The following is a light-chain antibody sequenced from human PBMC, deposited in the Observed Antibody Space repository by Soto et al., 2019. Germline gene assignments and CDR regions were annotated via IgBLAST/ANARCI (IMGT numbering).Light chain of an antibody. CDR2: AES. J-gene: IGKJ1*01. CDR1: QSISNH. Sequence: DIHMTQSPSSLSASVEDTVIITCRASQSISNHLNWYQQKTGKAPKILIFAESSLQSGVPSRLSGSRSGPDLNLTISSLQPEDFATYYCQKSYSSPPTFGQGTKVDI. CDR3: QKSYSSPPT. V-gene: IGKV1-39*01.